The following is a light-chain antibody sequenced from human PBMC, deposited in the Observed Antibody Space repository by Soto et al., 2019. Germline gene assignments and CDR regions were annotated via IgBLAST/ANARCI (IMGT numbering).Light chain of an antibody. CDR3: QQYGSSPWT. J-gene: IGKJ1*01. V-gene: IGKV3-20*01. CDR2: GAS. Sequence: EIVLTQSPGTLSLSPGERATLSSRASQSVSSGYLAWYQQKPGQAPRLLIYGASTRATGIPNRFSGSGSGTDFTLTISRLEPEDFAVYYCQQYGSSPWTFGQGTKVEIK. CDR1: QSVSSGY.